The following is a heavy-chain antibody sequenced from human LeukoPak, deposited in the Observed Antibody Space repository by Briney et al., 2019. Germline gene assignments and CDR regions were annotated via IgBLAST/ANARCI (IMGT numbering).Heavy chain of an antibody. J-gene: IGHJ3*02. CDR3: ARDMGGSYFLGVDAFDI. CDR1: GYTFTSYY. D-gene: IGHD1-26*01. V-gene: IGHV1-2*02. Sequence: ASVKVSCKASGYTFTSYYMHWVRQATGQGLEWMGWMNPNSGGTNYAQKFQGRVTMTRDTSISTAYMELSRLRSDDTAVYYCARDMGGSYFLGVDAFDIGGQGTMVTVSS. CDR2: MNPNSGGT.